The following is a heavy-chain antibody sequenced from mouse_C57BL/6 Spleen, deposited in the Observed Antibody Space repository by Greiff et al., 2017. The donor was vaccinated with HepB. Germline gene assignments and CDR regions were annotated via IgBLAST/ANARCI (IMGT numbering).Heavy chain of an antibody. Sequence: DVHLVESGGDLVKPGGSLKLSCAASGFTFSSYGMSWVRQTPDKRLEWVATISSGGSYTYYPDSVKGRFTISRDNAKNTLYLQMSSLESEDTTMYYCAKQGWGKTCCDYWGQGATLTVSS. CDR2: ISSGGSYT. CDR3: AKQGWGKTCCDY. D-gene: IGHD1-1*02. CDR1: GFTFSSYG. V-gene: IGHV5-6*01. J-gene: IGHJ2*01.